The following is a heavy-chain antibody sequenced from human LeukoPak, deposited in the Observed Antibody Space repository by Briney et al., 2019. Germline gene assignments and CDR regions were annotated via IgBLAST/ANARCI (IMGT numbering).Heavy chain of an antibody. V-gene: IGHV1-2*02. CDR1: GYTFTGYY. D-gene: IGHD2-15*01. CDR3: ALGYCSGGSCYPKGTDAFDI. J-gene: IGHJ3*02. Sequence: ASVKVSCKASGYTFTGYYMHWVRQAPGQGLEWMGWINPNSGGTNYAQKFQGRVTMTRDTSISTAYMELSRLRSDDTAVYYSALGYCSGGSCYPKGTDAFDIWGQGTMVTVSS. CDR2: INPNSGGT.